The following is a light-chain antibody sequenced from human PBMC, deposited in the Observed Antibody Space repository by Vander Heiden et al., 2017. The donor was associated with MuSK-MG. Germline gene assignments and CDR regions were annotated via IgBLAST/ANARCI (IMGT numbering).Light chain of an antibody. Sequence: IVLTQSPATLSLSPGETAYLSSRASQSVSSYLAWYQQKPGQAPRLLIYDASNRATGIPARFSGSGSGTDFTLTISSLEPEDFAVYYCQQRSNWPLTFGGGTKVEIK. V-gene: IGKV3-11*01. J-gene: IGKJ4*01. CDR3: QQRSNWPLT. CDR2: DAS. CDR1: QSVSSY.